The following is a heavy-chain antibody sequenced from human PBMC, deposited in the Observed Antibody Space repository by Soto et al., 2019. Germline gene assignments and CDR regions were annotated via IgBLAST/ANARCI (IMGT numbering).Heavy chain of an antibody. J-gene: IGHJ6*03. CDR2: IYYSGST. V-gene: IGHV4-31*03. CDR1: GGSISSGGYY. D-gene: IGHD3-10*01. CDR3: ARERVGDGSGSYPIRNYYYYMDV. Sequence: SETLSLTCTVSGGSISSGGYYWSWIRQHPGKGLEWIGYIYYSGSTYYNPSLKSRVTISVDTSKNQFSLKLSSVTAADTAVYYCARERVGDGSGSYPIRNYYYYMDVWGKGTTVTVSS.